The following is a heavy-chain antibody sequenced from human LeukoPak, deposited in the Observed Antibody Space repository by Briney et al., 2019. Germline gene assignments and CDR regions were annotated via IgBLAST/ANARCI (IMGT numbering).Heavy chain of an antibody. D-gene: IGHD2-2*01. CDR1: GFTVSSNY. V-gene: IGHV3-53*01. CDR3: AVVPAATYYYYYGMDV. J-gene: IGHJ6*02. Sequence: GGSLRLSCAASGFTVSSNYMSWVRQAPGKGLEWVSVIYSGGSTYYADSVKGRFTISRHNSKNTLYLQMNSLRAEDTAVYYCAVVPAATYYYYYGMDVWGQGTTVTVSS. CDR2: IYSGGST.